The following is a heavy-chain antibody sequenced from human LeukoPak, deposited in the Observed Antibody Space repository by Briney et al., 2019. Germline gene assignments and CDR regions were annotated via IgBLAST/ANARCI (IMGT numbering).Heavy chain of an antibody. CDR2: MNPNSGNT. J-gene: IGHJ6*02. Sequence: ASVKVSCKASGYTFTSYDINWVRQATGQGLEWMGWMNPNSGNTGYAQKFQGRVTMTRNTSISTAYMELSSLRSEDTAVYYCAAPTKAAGIYGMDVWGQGTMVTVSS. CDR3: AAPTKAAGIYGMDV. V-gene: IGHV1-8*01. CDR1: GYTFTSYD. D-gene: IGHD6-13*01.